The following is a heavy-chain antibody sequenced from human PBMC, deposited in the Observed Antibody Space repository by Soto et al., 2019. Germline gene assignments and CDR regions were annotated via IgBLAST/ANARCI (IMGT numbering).Heavy chain of an antibody. V-gene: IGHV3-21*01. CDR3: AKGPPIAAAAYFDY. CDR1: GFTFSSYS. Sequence: GGSLRLSCAASGFTFSSYSMNWVRQAPGKGLEWVSSISSSSSYIYYADSVKGRFTISRDNSKNTLYLQMNSLRAEDTAVYYCAKGPPIAAAAYFDYWGQGTLVTVSS. CDR2: ISSSSSYI. D-gene: IGHD6-13*01. J-gene: IGHJ4*02.